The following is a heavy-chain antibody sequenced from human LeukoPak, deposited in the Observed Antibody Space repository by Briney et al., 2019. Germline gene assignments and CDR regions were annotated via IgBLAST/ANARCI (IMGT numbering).Heavy chain of an antibody. V-gene: IGHV3-7*01. J-gene: IGHJ6*02. CDR2: INHEGGGI. Sequence: GGSLRLSCAASGFTFSESWMTWVRQVPGQGLEWVAHINHEGGGIQYVDSVKGRFTISRDNAKGAVYLQMNSLRAEDTAIYHCATYINWVAGDVWGQGTTVIVSS. D-gene: IGHD1-1*01. CDR1: GFTFSESW. CDR3: ATYINWVAGDV.